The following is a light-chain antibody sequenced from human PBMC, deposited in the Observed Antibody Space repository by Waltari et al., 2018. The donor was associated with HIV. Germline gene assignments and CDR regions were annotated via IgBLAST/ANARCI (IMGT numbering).Light chain of an antibody. V-gene: IGLV1-44*01. Sequence: QSVLTQPPSASGTPGQRVTISCSGSSANIGSRTVRWYQQLPGTAPKLLIYSNNQRPSGVPDRFSGSKSGTSAALAISGLQSEDEADYYCATWDDSLNGYVLGAGTRVTVL. CDR2: SNN. CDR1: SANIGSRT. CDR3: ATWDDSLNGYV. J-gene: IGLJ1*01.